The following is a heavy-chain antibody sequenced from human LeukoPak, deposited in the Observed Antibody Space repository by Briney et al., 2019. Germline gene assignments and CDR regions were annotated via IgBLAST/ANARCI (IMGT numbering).Heavy chain of an antibody. V-gene: IGHV4-59*02. D-gene: IGHD6-6*01. Sequence: SETLSLTCTVSGDSVTNHQWSWVRQPPGKGLEWIAYIHHSGSTNYNPSLKNRVTISMDTSKNQFSLRLISVTAADTAVYYCARCPLAFDFWGQGILVTVSS. CDR1: GDSVTNHQ. CDR2: IHHSGST. J-gene: IGHJ4*02. CDR3: ARCPLAFDF.